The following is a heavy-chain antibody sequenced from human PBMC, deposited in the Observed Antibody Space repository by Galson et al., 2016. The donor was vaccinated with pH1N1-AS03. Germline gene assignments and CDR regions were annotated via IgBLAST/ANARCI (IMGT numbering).Heavy chain of an antibody. D-gene: IGHD3-16*01. Sequence: SVKVSCKASGYTFTKFLLSWVRQAPGQGLQWIGWMNPNNGSTAFAEKFLGRVTRTRDTSINTAYMGPTSLSSEDSASYYCTRHGTKTCGMMPFRGEGTWFDPWGQGTLVTVSS. CDR2: MNPNNGST. J-gene: IGHJ5*02. V-gene: IGHV1-8*01. CDR1: GYTFTKFL. CDR3: TRHGTKTCGMMPFRGEGTWFDP.